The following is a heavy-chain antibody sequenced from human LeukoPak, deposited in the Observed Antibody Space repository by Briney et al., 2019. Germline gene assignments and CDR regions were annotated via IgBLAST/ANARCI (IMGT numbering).Heavy chain of an antibody. CDR1: GGSISSGGYS. Sequence: SETLSLTCAVSGGSISSGGYSWSWIRQPPGEGLEWIGYILHSGSTYYNPSLKSRVTISVDRSKNQFSLKLSSVTAADTGVYYCARFYASGSSFDYWGQGTLVTVSS. CDR3: ARFYASGSSFDY. J-gene: IGHJ4*02. V-gene: IGHV4-30-2*01. CDR2: ILHSGST. D-gene: IGHD3-10*01.